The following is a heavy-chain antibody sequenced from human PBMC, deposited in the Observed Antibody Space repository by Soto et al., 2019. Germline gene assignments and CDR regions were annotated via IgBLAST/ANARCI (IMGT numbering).Heavy chain of an antibody. V-gene: IGHV4-30-4*01. Sequence: QVQLQESGPGLVKPSQTLSLTCTVSGGSISSGDYYWSWIRQPPGKGLEWIGYIYYSGSTYYNPSLKSRVTISVDTSKNQFTLKLRSVTAADTAVYYCAREALSSGSERDYWGEGTLVTVSS. CDR3: AREALSSGSERDY. D-gene: IGHD6-19*01. CDR1: GGSISSGDYY. J-gene: IGHJ4*02. CDR2: IYYSGST.